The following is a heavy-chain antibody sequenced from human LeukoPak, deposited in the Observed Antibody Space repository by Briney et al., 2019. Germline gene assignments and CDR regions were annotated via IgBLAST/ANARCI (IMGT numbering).Heavy chain of an antibody. Sequence: SQTLSLTCTVSGGSISSGGYYWSWIRQPPGKGLEWIGYIYHSGSTYYNPSLKSRVTISVDRSKNQFSLKLSSVTAADTAVYYCARAPDHSSSWYYFDYWGQGTLVTVSS. D-gene: IGHD6-13*01. CDR3: ARAPDHSSSWYYFDY. V-gene: IGHV4-30-2*01. CDR1: GGSISSGGYY. CDR2: IYHSGST. J-gene: IGHJ4*02.